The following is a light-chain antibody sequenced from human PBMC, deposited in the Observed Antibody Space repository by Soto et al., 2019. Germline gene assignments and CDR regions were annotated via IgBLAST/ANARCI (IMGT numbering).Light chain of an antibody. CDR1: QSISDT. V-gene: IGKV3-15*01. J-gene: IGKJ5*01. CDR2: GAS. CDR3: QQRSNWPSIT. Sequence: EIVMTQSPATLSVSPGERATLSCRASQSISDTLAWYQQKPGQAPRLLIHGASTRATGFPARFSGSGSGTDFTLTISSLQSEDFAVYHCQQRSNWPSITFGQGTRLEIK.